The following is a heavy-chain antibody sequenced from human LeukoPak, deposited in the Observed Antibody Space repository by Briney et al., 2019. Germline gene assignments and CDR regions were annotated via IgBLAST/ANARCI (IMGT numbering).Heavy chain of an antibody. CDR2: IIPIFGTA. Sequence: SVKVSCKASGGTFSSYAISWVRQAPGQGLEWMGGIIPIFGTANYAQKFQGRVTITTDESTSTAYMELSSLRSEDTAVYYCASRWELQNWFDPWGQGTLVTVSS. D-gene: IGHD1-26*01. CDR3: ASRWELQNWFDP. J-gene: IGHJ5*02. V-gene: IGHV1-69*05. CDR1: GGTFSSYA.